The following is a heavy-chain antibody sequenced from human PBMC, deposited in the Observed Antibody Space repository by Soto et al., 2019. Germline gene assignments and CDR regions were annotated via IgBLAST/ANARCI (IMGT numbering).Heavy chain of an antibody. V-gene: IGHV4-34*01. CDR3: AICTYYYGSGSSVYMDF. CDR2: INHSGST. CDR1: GGSFSGYY. D-gene: IGHD3-10*01. Sequence: QVQLQQWGAGLLKPSETLSLTCAVYGGSFSGYYWSWIRQPPGKGLEWSGEINHSGSTNYNPSLNARVSVSVDTSKYQCTLYRSSVTAAVTAVYYCAICTYYYGSGSSVYMDFWVKGTTVTVS. J-gene: IGHJ6*03.